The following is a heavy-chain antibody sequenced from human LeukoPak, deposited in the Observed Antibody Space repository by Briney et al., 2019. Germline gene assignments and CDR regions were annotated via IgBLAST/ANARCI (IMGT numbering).Heavy chain of an antibody. J-gene: IGHJ5*02. CDR1: GGSISSSSYY. D-gene: IGHD2-15*01. Sequence: ASETLSLTCTVSGGSISSSSYYWGWIRQPPGKGLEWIGEINHSGSTNYNPSLKSRVTISVDTSKNQFSLKLSSVTAADTAVYYCARCRGYALLAATLGWFDPWGQGTLVTVSS. V-gene: IGHV4-39*07. CDR3: ARCRGYALLAATLGWFDP. CDR2: INHSGST.